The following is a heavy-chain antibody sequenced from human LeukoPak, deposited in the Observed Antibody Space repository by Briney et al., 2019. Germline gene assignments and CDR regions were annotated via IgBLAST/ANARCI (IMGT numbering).Heavy chain of an antibody. Sequence: PPQTLSLTCTVSGGSISSGDYYWSWIRQPPGKGLEWIGYIYYSGSTYYNPSLKSRVTMSVDTSKNQFSLKLSSVTAADTAVYYCARYTIDSSGYPPYFDYWGQGTLVTVSS. CDR2: IYYSGST. J-gene: IGHJ4*02. CDR3: ARYTIDSSGYPPYFDY. V-gene: IGHV4-30-4*08. D-gene: IGHD3-22*01. CDR1: GGSISSGDYY.